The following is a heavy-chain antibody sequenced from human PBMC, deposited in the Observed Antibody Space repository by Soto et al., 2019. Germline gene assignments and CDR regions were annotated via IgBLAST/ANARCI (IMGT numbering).Heavy chain of an antibody. D-gene: IGHD4-17*01. CDR2: ISGNGEII. V-gene: IGHV3-11*01. J-gene: IGHJ4*02. CDR3: ARDVDADFRTDFDY. Sequence: GGSLRLSCAASGFTFSDYYIHWIRRAPGKGLEWISYISGNGEIIQYAASARGRFTISRDNTENSVYLEMDSLRAEDTALYYCARDVDADFRTDFDYWGRGNLVTFSS. CDR1: GFTFSDYY.